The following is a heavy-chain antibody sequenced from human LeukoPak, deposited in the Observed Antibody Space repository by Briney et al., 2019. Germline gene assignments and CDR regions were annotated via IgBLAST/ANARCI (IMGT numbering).Heavy chain of an antibody. V-gene: IGHV5-51*01. Sequence: GESLKISCKGSGYSFTSYWIGWVRQLPGKGLEWMGIIYPGDSDTRYSPSFQGQVTISADKSISTAYLQWSSLKASDTAMYYCARLDSSGYCYSAFDIWGQGTMVTVSS. CDR1: GYSFTSYW. J-gene: IGHJ3*02. D-gene: IGHD3-22*01. CDR2: IYPGDSDT. CDR3: ARLDSSGYCYSAFDI.